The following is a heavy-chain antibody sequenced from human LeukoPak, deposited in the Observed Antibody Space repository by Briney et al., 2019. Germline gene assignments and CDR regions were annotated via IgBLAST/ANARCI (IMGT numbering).Heavy chain of an antibody. CDR2: IYSGGST. CDR3: ARAYGDYGMDV. Sequence: GSLRLSCAASGFTVSSNYMSWVRQAPGQGREWVSVIYSGGSTYYPDAVKRQFTISRDNAKNSLYLQMNSLRAEDTAVYYCARAYGDYGMDVWGQGTTVIVSS. V-gene: IGHV3-66*01. J-gene: IGHJ6*02. CDR1: GFTVSSNY. D-gene: IGHD4-17*01.